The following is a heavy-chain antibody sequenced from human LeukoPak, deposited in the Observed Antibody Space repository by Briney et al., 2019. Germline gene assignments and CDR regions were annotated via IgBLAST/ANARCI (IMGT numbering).Heavy chain of an antibody. D-gene: IGHD4-23*01. CDR3: ASLTGGDDAFDI. J-gene: IGHJ3*02. CDR2: IYHSGST. Sequence: SETLSLTCTVSGYSISSGYYWGWIRQPPGKGLEWIGSIYHSGSTYYNPSLKSRVTISVLTSKNRFSLKLSSVTAADTAVYYCASLTGGDDAFDIWGQGTMVTVSS. V-gene: IGHV4-38-2*02. CDR1: GYSISSGYY.